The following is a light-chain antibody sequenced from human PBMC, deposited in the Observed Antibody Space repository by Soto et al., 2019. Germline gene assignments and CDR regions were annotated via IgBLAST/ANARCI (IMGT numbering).Light chain of an antibody. CDR3: CSYAGSSTHV. J-gene: IGLJ1*01. CDR2: EVS. CDR1: SSDVGSSNL. Sequence: VLTQPASVSGSPGQSITFSCTGTSSDVGSSNLVSWYQQHPGKAPKLLIYEVSKRPSGVSNRFSGSKSGNTASLTISGLQAEDEADYYCCSYAGSSTHVFGTGTKVTVL. V-gene: IGLV2-23*02.